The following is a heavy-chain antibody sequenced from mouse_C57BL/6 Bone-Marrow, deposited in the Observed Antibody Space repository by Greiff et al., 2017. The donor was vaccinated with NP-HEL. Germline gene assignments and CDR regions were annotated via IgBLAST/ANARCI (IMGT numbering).Heavy chain of an antibody. CDR3: AILYADF. D-gene: IGHD1-1*01. CDR2: INPADSYT. Sequence: VQLQQSGAELVKPGASVKLSCKASGYTFTSYCMQWVHQRPGQSLEWIGEINPADSYTNYNHKFKGKATLTVDTSSSTAYMQLSSLTSEDAAVYYCAILYADFWGKGTTVTVSA. CDR1: GYTFTSYC. V-gene: IGHV1-50*01. J-gene: IGHJ4*01.